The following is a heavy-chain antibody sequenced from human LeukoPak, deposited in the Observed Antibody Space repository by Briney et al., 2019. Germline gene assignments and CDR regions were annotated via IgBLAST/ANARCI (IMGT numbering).Heavy chain of an antibody. J-gene: IGHJ4*02. D-gene: IGHD6-6*01. V-gene: IGHV3-30*02. CDR1: GFTFSSYG. CDR2: IRYDGSNK. Sequence: GGSLRLSRAASGFTFSSYGMHWVREAPGKGLVGVAFIRYDGSNKYYADSVKGRFTISRDNSKNAPYLQMNSLRAEDTAVYYCAKAIAARPDYWGQGTLVTVSS. CDR3: AKAIAARPDY.